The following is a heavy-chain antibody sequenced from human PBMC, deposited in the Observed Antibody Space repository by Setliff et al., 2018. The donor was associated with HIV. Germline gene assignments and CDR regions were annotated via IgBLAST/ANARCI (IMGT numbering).Heavy chain of an antibody. Sequence: PGGSLRLSCVASGFTFRSYWMSWVRQAPGKRPEWVANIKYADSVKGRFTISRDNAKNTLYLQMDSLRGEDTAVYYCARGYYGSDLQNAMDVWGQGTTVTVSS. V-gene: IGHV3-7*02. CDR2: IK. CDR1: GFTFRSYW. D-gene: IGHD3-10*01. J-gene: IGHJ6*02. CDR3: ARGYYGSDLQNAMDV.